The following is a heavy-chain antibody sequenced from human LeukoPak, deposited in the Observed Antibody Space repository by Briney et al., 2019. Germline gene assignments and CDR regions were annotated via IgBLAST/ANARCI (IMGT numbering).Heavy chain of an antibody. CDR2: INPSGGST. D-gene: IGHD6-19*01. CDR1: GYTFTSYY. CDR3: ARGGGIAVAHPYNWFDP. V-gene: IGHV1-46*01. J-gene: IGHJ5*02. Sequence: ASVKVSCKASGYTFTSYYMHWVRQAPGQGLEWMGIINPSGGSTSYAQKFQGRVTMTRNTSISTAYMELSSLRSEDTAVYYCARGGGIAVAHPYNWFDPWGQGTLVTVSS.